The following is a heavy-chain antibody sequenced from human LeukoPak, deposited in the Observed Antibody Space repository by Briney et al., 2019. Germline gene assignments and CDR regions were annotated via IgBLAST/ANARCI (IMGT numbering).Heavy chain of an antibody. J-gene: IGHJ4*02. CDR1: GFTFSSYS. V-gene: IGHV3-21*01. CDR3: ARGAPSIAAAGAFDY. Sequence: GGSLRLSCAASGFTFSSYSMNWVRQAPGKGLEWVSSISSSSSYIYYAGSVKGRFTISRDNAKNSLYLQMNSLRAEDTAVYYCARGAPSIAAAGAFDYWGQGTLVTVSS. D-gene: IGHD6-13*01. CDR2: ISSSSSYI.